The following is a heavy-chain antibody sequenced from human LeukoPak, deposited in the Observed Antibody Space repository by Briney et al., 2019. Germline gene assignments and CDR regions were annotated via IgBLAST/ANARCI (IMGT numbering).Heavy chain of an antibody. CDR2: INPNSGAT. CDR1: GYTFTGYY. J-gene: IGHJ4*02. V-gene: IGHV1-2*02. CDR3: ARGSYYYDSSGYYSS. D-gene: IGHD3-22*01. Sequence: ASVKVSCKASGYTFTGYYMHWVRQAPGQGLEWMGWINPNSGATNYAQKFQGRVTMTRDTSISTAYMELSRLRSDDTAVYYCARGSYYYDSSGYYSSWGQGTLVTVSS.